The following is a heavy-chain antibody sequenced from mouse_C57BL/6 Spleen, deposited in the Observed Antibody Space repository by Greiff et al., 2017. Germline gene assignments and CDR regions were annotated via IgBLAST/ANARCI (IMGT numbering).Heavy chain of an antibody. D-gene: IGHD1-1*01. CDR2: ISYDGSN. V-gene: IGHV3-6*01. CDR1: GYSITSGYY. J-gene: IGHJ1*03. CDR3: AVYARYFDV. Sequence: DVKLQESGPGLVKPSQSLSLTCSVTGYSITSGYYWNWIRQFPGNKLEWMGYISYDGSNNYNPSLKNRISITRDTSKNQFFLKLNSVTTEDTATYYCAVYARYFDVWGTGTTVTVSS.